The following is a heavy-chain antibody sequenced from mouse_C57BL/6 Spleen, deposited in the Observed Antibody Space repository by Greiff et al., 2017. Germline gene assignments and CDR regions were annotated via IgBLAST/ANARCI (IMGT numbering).Heavy chain of an antibody. CDR2: IYPGDGDT. Sequence: QVQLQQSGAELVKPGASVKISCKASGYAFSSYWMNWVKQRPGKGLEWIGQIYPGDGDTNYNGKFKGKATLTADKSSSTAYMQLSSLTSEDAAVYFCAIITTVVEGFAYWGQGTLVTVSA. CDR1: GYAFSSYW. CDR3: AIITTVVEGFAY. D-gene: IGHD1-1*01. V-gene: IGHV1-80*01. J-gene: IGHJ3*01.